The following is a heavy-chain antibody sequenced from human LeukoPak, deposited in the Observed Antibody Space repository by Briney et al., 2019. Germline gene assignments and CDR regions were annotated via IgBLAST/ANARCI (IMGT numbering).Heavy chain of an antibody. V-gene: IGHV3-74*01. D-gene: IGHD3-10*01. CDR3: ARGLGTTMVRGVIITQGMDV. Sequence: GGSLRLSCAASGFTFSSYWMHWVRQAPGKGLVWVSRINSDGSSTSYADSVKGRFTISRDNAKNTLYLQMNSLRAEDTAVYYCARGLGTTMVRGVIITQGMDVWGQGTTVTVSS. CDR2: INSDGSST. J-gene: IGHJ6*02. CDR1: GFTFSSYW.